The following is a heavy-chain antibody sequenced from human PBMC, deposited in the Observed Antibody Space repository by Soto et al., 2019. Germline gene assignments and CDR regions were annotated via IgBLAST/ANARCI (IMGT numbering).Heavy chain of an antibody. CDR3: ARDYDSSGPYYYYYGMDV. D-gene: IGHD3-22*01. Sequence: GASVKVSCKACGGTFSRYAISWVRQAPGQGLEWMGGIIPIFGTANYAQKFQGRVTITADKSTSTAYMELSSLRSEDTAVYYCARDYDSSGPYYYYYGMDVWGQGTTVTVSS. CDR2: IIPIFGTA. V-gene: IGHV1-69*06. CDR1: GGTFSRYA. J-gene: IGHJ6*02.